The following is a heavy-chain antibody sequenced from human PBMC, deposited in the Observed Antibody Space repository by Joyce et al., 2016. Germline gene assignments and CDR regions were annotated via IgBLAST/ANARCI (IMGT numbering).Heavy chain of an antibody. CDR3: ARDSRATVNLGGYYYYNMDV. CDR1: GGSISSSDYY. J-gene: IGHJ6*02. D-gene: IGHD4-11*01. Sequence: QVQLQESGPGLVKPSQTLSLTCTVPGGSISSSDYYWLWIRQPPGKGLEWIGYIFYSGTAYYHPSLQSRLTMSVDTPKNQFSLRLSSVTAADTAVYYCARDSRATVNLGGYYYYNMDVWGQGTTVTVSS. V-gene: IGHV4-30-4*01. CDR2: IFYSGTA.